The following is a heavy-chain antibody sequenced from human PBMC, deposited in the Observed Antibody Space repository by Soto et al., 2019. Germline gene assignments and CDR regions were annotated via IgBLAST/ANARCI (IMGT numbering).Heavy chain of an antibody. CDR1: GGSISSSSYY. CDR3: ARDTAYGNEWFDP. Sequence: QLQLQESGPGLVKPSETLSLTCTVSGGSISSSSYYWGWIRQPPGKGLEWIGSIYYSGSTYYNPSLKSRVTISVDTSKNQFSLKLSSVTAADTAVYYCARDTAYGNEWFDPWGQGTLVTVSS. D-gene: IGHD5-18*01. CDR2: IYYSGST. J-gene: IGHJ5*02. V-gene: IGHV4-39*01.